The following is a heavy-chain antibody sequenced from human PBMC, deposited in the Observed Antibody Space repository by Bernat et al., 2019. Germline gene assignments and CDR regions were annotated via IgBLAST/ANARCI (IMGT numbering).Heavy chain of an antibody. CDR1: GFTFDSYG. V-gene: IGHV3-23*01. D-gene: IGHD1-26*01. CDR2: ISASGGTT. CDR3: AKVQSRSGTRTYIDY. J-gene: IGHJ4*02. Sequence: EVQLLESGGGLVQPGGSQRLSCAASGFTFDSYGMSWVRQAPGKGPEWVSGISASGGTTYYADSVKGRFTVSRDNSKNTVYLQMNSLRAEDTAVYYCAKVQSRSGTRTYIDYWGQGTLVTVSS.